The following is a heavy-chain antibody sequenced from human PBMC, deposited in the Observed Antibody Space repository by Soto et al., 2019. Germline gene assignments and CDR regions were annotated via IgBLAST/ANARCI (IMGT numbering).Heavy chain of an antibody. CDR2: IYHSGST. CDR3: ARVPGP. CDR1: GGSICSGGYS. V-gene: IGHV4-30-2*01. J-gene: IGHJ6*02. Sequence: SETLSLTCAVSGGSICSGGYSWSWIRQPPGKGLEWIGYIYHSGSTYYNPSLKSRVTISVDRSKNQFSLKLSSVTAADTAVYYCARVPGPWGQGTTVTVSS.